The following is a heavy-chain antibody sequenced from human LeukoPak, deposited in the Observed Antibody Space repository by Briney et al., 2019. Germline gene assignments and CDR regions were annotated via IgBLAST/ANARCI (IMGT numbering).Heavy chain of an antibody. J-gene: IGHJ4*02. CDR2: ISYDGRNK. Sequence: GRSPRLSCAASGFMFSAYAMHWVRQAPGKGLEWVAVISYDGRNKYYADSVKGRFTISRDNSKNTLSLQMNSLRTEDTAVFYCARERSYYDFWSGLGFDYWGQGTLVTVSS. D-gene: IGHD3-3*01. CDR1: GFMFSAYA. CDR3: ARERSYYDFWSGLGFDY. V-gene: IGHV3-30*04.